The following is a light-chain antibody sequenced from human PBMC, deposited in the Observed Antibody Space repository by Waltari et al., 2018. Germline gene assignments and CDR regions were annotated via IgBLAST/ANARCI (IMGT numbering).Light chain of an antibody. J-gene: IGKJ1*01. CDR1: QSLLYKSNNKNY. CDR2: WAS. CDR3: QQYYSTPWT. V-gene: IGKV4-1*01. Sequence: DIVMTQSPDSLAVSLGERATINCKSSQSLLYKSNNKNYLAWYQQKPGQPPKLLIYWASTRESGVPDRFSGSGSGTDFTRTISSLQAEDLAVYYCQQYYSTPWTFGQGTKVEVK.